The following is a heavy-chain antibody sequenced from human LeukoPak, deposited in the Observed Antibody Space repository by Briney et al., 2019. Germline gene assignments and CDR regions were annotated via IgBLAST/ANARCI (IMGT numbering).Heavy chain of an antibody. CDR3: ARDPYYDSSGYYLH. D-gene: IGHD3-22*01. Sequence: ASVKVSCKASGYTFTSYGISWVRQAPGQGLEWMGWISVYNGNTNYAQKLQGRVTMTTDTSTSTAYMELRSLRSDDTAVYYCARDPYYDSSGYYLHWGQGTLVTVSS. CDR2: ISVYNGNT. V-gene: IGHV1-18*01. J-gene: IGHJ4*02. CDR1: GYTFTSYG.